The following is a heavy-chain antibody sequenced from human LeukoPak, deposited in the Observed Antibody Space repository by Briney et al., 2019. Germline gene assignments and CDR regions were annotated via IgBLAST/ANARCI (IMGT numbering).Heavy chain of an antibody. J-gene: IGHJ6*02. CDR3: ARHYDSSGYYHAGVSPHYGMDV. D-gene: IGHD3-22*01. V-gene: IGHV4-59*01. CDR1: GGSISSYY. CDR2: IYYGGST. Sequence: PSETLSLTCTVSGGSISSYYWSWIRQPPGKGLEWIAYIYYGGSTSYNPSLKSRVTISVDTSKNQFSLKLSSVTAADTAVYYCARHYDSSGYYHAGVSPHYGMDVWGQGTTVTVSS.